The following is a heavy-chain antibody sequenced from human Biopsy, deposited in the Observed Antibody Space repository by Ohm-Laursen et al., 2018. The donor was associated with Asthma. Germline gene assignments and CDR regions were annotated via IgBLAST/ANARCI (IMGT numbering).Heavy chain of an antibody. J-gene: IGHJ6*02. CDR1: GGTFSNFA. V-gene: IGHV1-69*13. CDR2: SMTVFGTT. CDR3: ARCQVGYSSGWSLLLKKIYYSGMDV. Sequence: GAPVKVSCKAPGGTFSNFAISWVRQAPGQGLEWLGGSMTVFGTTNYAQKFQGRVTITADESTSTAYMEVTSLRSEDTAIYYCARCQVGYSSGWSLLLKKIYYSGMDVWGQGTAVTVSS. D-gene: IGHD6-19*01.